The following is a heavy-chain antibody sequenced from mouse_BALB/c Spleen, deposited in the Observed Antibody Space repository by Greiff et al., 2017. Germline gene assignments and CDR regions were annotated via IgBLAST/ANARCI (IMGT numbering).Heavy chain of an antibody. CDR1: GFNIKDTY. V-gene: IGHV14-3*02. CDR2: IDPANGNT. D-gene: IGHD1-1*01. J-gene: IGHJ3*01. CDR3: ARRDYYGSSYEAY. Sequence: VQLKQSGAELVKPGASVKLSCTASGFNIKDTYMHWVKQRPEQGLEWIGRIDPANGNTKYDPKFQGKATITADTSSNTAYLQLSSLTSEDTAVYYCARRDYYGSSYEAYWGQGTLVTVSA.